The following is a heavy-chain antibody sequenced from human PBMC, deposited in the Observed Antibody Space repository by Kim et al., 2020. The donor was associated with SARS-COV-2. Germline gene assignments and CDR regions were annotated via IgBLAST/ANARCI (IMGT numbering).Heavy chain of an antibody. Sequence: SETLSLTCTVSGDSISSTRYYWGWIRQPPGKSLEWLGSLYYSGNTHYNPSLKSRVTISVDTSKDQFSLKLSSVTAADTAVYYCARLFYGMDVWGQGTTVTVSS. CDR1: GDSISSTRYY. V-gene: IGHV4-39*01. J-gene: IGHJ6*02. CDR3: ARLFYGMDV. CDR2: LYYSGNT.